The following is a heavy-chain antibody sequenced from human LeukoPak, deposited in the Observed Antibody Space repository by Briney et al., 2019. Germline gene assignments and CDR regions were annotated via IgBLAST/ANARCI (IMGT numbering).Heavy chain of an antibody. V-gene: IGHV3-33*06. CDR3: AKDAQRGFDYSNSLEH. CDR1: GSTFGNFT. CDR2: IWGDAANQ. J-gene: IGHJ5*02. Sequence: PGGSRRPSFEPFGSTFGNFTMPGSGQAPGRGLKGVAVIWGDAANQYYADSVKGRFTISRDNFKRTVSLEMNSLRAEDTAVYYCAKDAQRGFDYSNSLEHWGQGSLVIVSS. D-gene: IGHD4-11*01.